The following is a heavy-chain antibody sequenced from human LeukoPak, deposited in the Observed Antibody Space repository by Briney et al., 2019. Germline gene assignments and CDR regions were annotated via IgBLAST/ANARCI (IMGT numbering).Heavy chain of an antibody. V-gene: IGHV1-2*02. CDR2: INPNSGDT. J-gene: IGHJ4*02. Sequence: ASVKVSCKASGYTFTGYYMHWVRQAPGQGLEWMGWINPNSGDTNFAQKFQGRVTLTRDKSISTAYMELSSLRSDDTAVYYCASTYGTGSQFYFDNWGQGTLVTVSS. D-gene: IGHD3-10*01. CDR1: GYTFTGYY. CDR3: ASTYGTGSQFYFDN.